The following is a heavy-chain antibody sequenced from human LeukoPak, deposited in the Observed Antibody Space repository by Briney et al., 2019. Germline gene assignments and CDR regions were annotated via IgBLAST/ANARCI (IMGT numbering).Heavy chain of an antibody. D-gene: IGHD1-20*01. CDR2: MYYSGST. CDR3: AKIITGTAVGSFDY. Sequence: PSETLSLTCTVSGDSISSSSYYWGWIRQPPGKGLEWIGGMYYSGSTFYNPSLKSRVTISVDTSKKQFSLRLSSVTAADTAVYYCAKIITGTAVGSFDYWGQGTLVTVSS. J-gene: IGHJ4*02. CDR1: GDSISSSSYY. V-gene: IGHV4-39*01.